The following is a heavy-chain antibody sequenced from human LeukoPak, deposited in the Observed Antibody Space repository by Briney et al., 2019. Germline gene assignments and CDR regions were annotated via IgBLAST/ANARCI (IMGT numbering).Heavy chain of an antibody. CDR1: GFTFDDYA. CDR2: ISWNSGSI. CDR3: AKWAARGLYY. V-gene: IGHV3-9*01. D-gene: IGHD6-6*01. Sequence: PGGSLRLSCAASGFTFDDYAMHWVRQAPGKGLEWVSGISWNSGSIGYADSVKGRFTISRDNAKNSLYLQMNSLRAEDTAVYYCAKWAARGLYYWGQGTLVTVSS. J-gene: IGHJ4*02.